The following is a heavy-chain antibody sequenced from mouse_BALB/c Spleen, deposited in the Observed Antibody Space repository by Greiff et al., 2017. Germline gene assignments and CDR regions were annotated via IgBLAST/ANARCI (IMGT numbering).Heavy chain of an antibody. CDR1: GFTFTDYY. D-gene: IGHD2-3*01. CDR2: IRNKANGYTT. V-gene: IGHV7-3*02. J-gene: IGHJ4*01. CDR3: ARDGDGRGMDY. Sequence: EVMLVESGGGLVQPGGSLRLSCATSGFTFTDYYMSWVRQPPGKALEWLGFIRNKANGYTTEYSASVKGRFTISRDNSQSILYLQMNTLRAEDSATYYCARDGDGRGMDYWGQGTSVTVSS.